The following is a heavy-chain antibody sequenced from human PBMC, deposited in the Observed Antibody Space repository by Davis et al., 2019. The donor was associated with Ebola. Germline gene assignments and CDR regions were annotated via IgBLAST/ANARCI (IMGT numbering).Heavy chain of an antibody. Sequence: AASVKVSCKASGYTFTGYYMHWVRQAPGQGLEWMGRINPNSGGTNYALKFQGRVTMTRDASISTAYMELSRLRSDETAVYYCARGAFSMMVVPRDYYYGMDVWGQGTTVTVSS. CDR2: INPNSGGT. V-gene: IGHV1-2*06. D-gene: IGHD3-22*01. J-gene: IGHJ6*02. CDR3: ARGAFSMMVVPRDYYYGMDV. CDR1: GYTFTGYY.